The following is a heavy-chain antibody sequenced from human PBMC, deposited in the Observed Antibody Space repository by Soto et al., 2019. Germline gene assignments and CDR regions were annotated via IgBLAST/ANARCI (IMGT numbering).Heavy chain of an antibody. CDR2: ISGSGGSK. CDR3: AFDDITIFGVVIAHFYY. V-gene: IGHV3-23*01. D-gene: IGHD3-3*01. CDR1: GFTFSSYA. J-gene: IGHJ4*02. Sequence: GGSLRLSCAASGFTFSSYAMSWVRQAPGKGLKWVSAISGSGGSKYYADSVKGRFTISRDNSKNTLYLQMNSLRAEDTAVYYCAFDDITIFGVVIAHFYYWGQGTLVTVSS.